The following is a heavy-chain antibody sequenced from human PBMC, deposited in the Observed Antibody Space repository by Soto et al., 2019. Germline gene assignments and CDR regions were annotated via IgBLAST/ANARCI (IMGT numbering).Heavy chain of an antibody. CDR1: GDSVSSNSVT. Sequence: SQTLSLTCAISGDSVSSNSVTWNWIRQSPSRGLEWLGRTYYQSKWYYDYAVSVKSRITIDPDTSNNLFSLRLNSVTPEDTAVYYCARRGAAASINLFDYWGQGTLVTVSS. CDR3: ARRGAAASINLFDY. V-gene: IGHV6-1*01. D-gene: IGHD6-25*01. CDR2: TYYQSKWYY. J-gene: IGHJ4*02.